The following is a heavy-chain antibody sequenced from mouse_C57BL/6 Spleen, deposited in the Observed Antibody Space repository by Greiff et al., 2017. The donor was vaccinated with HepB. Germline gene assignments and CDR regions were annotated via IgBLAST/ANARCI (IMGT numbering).Heavy chain of an antibody. CDR3: AKKEYNHYYAMDY. CDR2: IWRGGST. D-gene: IGHD1-3*01. V-gene: IGHV2-5*01. J-gene: IGHJ4*01. Sequence: VQLQESGPGLVQPSQSLSITCTVSGFSFTSYGVHWVRQSPGKGLEWLGVIWRGGSTDYNAAFMSRLSITKDNSKSQVFFKMNSLQADDTAIYYCAKKEYNHYYAMDYWGQGTSVTVSS. CDR1: GFSFTSYG.